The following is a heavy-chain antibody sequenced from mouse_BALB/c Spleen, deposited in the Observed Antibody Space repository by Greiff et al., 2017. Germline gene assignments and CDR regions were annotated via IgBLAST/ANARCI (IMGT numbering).Heavy chain of an antibody. Sequence: EVQLQQSGAELVRSGASVKLSCTASGFNIKDYYMHWVKQRPEQGLEWIGWIDPENGDTEYAPKFQGKATMTADTSSNTAYLQLSSLTSEDTAVYYCAASITTVVASRAYWGQGSLVTVSA. CDR2: IDPENGDT. CDR1: GFNIKDYY. D-gene: IGHD1-1*01. J-gene: IGHJ3*01. V-gene: IGHV14-4*02. CDR3: AASITTVVASRAY.